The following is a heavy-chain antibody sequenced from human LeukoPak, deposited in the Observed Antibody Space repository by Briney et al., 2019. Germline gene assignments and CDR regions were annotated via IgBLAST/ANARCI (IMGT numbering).Heavy chain of an antibody. J-gene: IGHJ4*02. CDR2: ISGSGGST. D-gene: IGHD6-19*01. Sequence: GSLRLSCAASGFTFSSYAMSWVRQAPGKGLEWVSVISGSGGSTYYADSVKGRFTISRDNSKNTLYLQMNSLRAEDTAVYYCAKGRRDSGGWDTLDYWGQGTLVTVSA. CDR3: AKGRRDSGGWDTLDY. V-gene: IGHV3-23*01. CDR1: GFTFSSYA.